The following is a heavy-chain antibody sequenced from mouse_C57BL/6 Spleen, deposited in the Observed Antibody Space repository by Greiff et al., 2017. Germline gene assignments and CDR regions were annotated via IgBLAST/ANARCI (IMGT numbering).Heavy chain of an antibody. J-gene: IGHJ1*03. CDR2: ISSGSSTI. CDR1: GFTFSDYG. Sequence: EVKLVESGGGLVKPGGSLKLSCAASGFTFSDYGMHWVRQAPEKGLEWVAYISSGSSTIYYADTVKGRFTISRDNAKNTLFLQMTSLRSEDTAMYYCARNRCYYGYFDVWGTGTTVTVSS. V-gene: IGHV5-17*01. CDR3: ARNRCYYGYFDV.